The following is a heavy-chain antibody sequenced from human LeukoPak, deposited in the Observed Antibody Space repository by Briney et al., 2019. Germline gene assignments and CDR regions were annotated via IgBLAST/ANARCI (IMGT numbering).Heavy chain of an antibody. CDR1: GYTFTSCG. V-gene: IGHV1-18*01. CDR3: ARGARTGVRGVQYYFDY. CDR2: ISAYNGNT. J-gene: IGHJ4*02. D-gene: IGHD3-10*01. Sequence: GASVKVSCKASGYTFTSCGISWVRQAPGQGLEWMGWISAYNGNTNYAQKLQGRVTMTTDTSTSTAYMELRSLRSDDTAVYYCARGARTGVRGVQYYFDYWGQGTLVTVSS.